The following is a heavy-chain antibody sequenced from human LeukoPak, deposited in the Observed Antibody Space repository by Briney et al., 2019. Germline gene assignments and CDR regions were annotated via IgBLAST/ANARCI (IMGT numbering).Heavy chain of an antibody. Sequence: PSETLSLTCTVSGGSISSYYWSWIRKPPGKGLEWIGYIYSSGSTNYNPSLKSRVTISVDTSKNQFSLNLSSVTAADTAVYYCARDRIRSGWDTFGYWGQGTLVTVS. V-gene: IGHV4-59*01. D-gene: IGHD6-19*01. CDR1: GGSISSYY. CDR2: IYSSGST. CDR3: ARDRIRSGWDTFGY. J-gene: IGHJ4*02.